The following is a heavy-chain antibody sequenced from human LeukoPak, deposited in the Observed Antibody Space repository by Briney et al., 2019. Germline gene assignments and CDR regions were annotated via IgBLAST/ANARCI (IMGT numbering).Heavy chain of an antibody. V-gene: IGHV3-33*06. CDR1: GFTFSSYG. CDR3: AKDAHYYDSSGYLDY. D-gene: IGHD3-22*01. CDR2: IWYDGSNK. Sequence: PGRSLRLSCAASGFTFSSYGMHWVRQAPGKGLKWVAVIWYDGSNKYYADSVKGRFTISRDNSKNTLYLQMNSLRAEDTAVYYCAKDAHYYDSSGYLDYWGQGTLVTVSS. J-gene: IGHJ4*02.